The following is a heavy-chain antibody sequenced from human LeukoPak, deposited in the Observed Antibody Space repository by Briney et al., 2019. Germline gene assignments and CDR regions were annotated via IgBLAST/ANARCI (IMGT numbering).Heavy chain of an antibody. CDR3: ARLASSSWPLYYYYGMDV. J-gene: IGHJ6*02. V-gene: IGHV1-8*01. CDR2: MNPNSANT. Sequence: GASVKVSCKASGYTFTSYDINWVRQATGQGLEWMGWMNPNSANTGYAQKFQGRVTMTRNTSISTAYMELSSLSSEDTAVYYCARLASSSWPLYYYYGMDVWGQGTTVTVSS. CDR1: GYTFTSYD. D-gene: IGHD6-13*01.